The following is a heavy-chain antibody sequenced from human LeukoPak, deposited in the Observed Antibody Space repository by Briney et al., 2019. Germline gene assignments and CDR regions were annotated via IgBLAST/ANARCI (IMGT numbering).Heavy chain of an antibody. CDR1: GFTVSSNY. D-gene: IGHD1-7*01. CDR2: IYSGGST. V-gene: IGHV3-53*01. J-gene: IGHJ6*02. Sequence: GGSLRLSCAASGFTVSSNYMSWVRQAPGKGLEWVSVIYSGGSTYYADSVKGRFTISRDNSKNTLYLQMNSLRAEDTAVYYCAKGDLDWNYGDDYYYYGMDVWGQGTTVTVSS. CDR3: AKGDLDWNYGDDYYYYGMDV.